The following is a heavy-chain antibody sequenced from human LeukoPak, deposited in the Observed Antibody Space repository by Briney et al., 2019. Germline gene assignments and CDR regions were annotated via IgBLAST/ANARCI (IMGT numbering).Heavy chain of an antibody. CDR1: GFTFSKYW. Sequence: GGSLRLSCAASGFTFSKYWMLWVRQAPGKGLESVSRINTDGTVTTYADSVKGRFTVSRDNADNTMFLQMNSVRHEDTAVYYCATKQWLAPPPDSWGQGTPVTVSS. CDR2: INTDGTVT. V-gene: IGHV3-74*01. J-gene: IGHJ4*02. D-gene: IGHD6-19*01. CDR3: ATKQWLAPPPDS.